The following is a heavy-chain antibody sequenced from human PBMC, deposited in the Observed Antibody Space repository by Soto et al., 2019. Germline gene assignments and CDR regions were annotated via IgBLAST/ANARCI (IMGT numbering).Heavy chain of an antibody. CDR2: ISGSGGSTI. J-gene: IGHJ3*02. CDR3: ARDSSMTTVTTDAFDI. CDR1: GITFANYA. Sequence: GGSLRLSCAASGITFANYAMSWVRQAPGKWLEWVSTISGSGGSTIYYADSVKGRFTISRDNAKNSLFLQMNSLRAEDTAVYYCARDSSMTTVTTDAFDIWGQGTMVTVSS. D-gene: IGHD4-17*01. V-gene: IGHV3-23*01.